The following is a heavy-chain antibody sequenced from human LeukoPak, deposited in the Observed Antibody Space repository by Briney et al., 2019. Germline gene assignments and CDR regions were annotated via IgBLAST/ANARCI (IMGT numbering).Heavy chain of an antibody. Sequence: GASVKVSFKASGGTFISYAISWVRQAPGQGLEWMGRIIPIFGIANYAQKFQGRVTITADKSTSTAYMELSSLRSEDTAVYYCARDRVYGGNPGGRNWFDPWGQGTLVTVSS. CDR1: GGTFISYA. CDR2: IIPIFGIA. J-gene: IGHJ5*02. D-gene: IGHD4-23*01. V-gene: IGHV1-69*10. CDR3: ARDRVYGGNPGGRNWFDP.